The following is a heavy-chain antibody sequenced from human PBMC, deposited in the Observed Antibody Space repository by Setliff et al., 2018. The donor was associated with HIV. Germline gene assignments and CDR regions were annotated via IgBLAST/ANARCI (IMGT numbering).Heavy chain of an antibody. CDR2: INHSGST. J-gene: IGHJ6*02. Sequence: SETLSLTCAVYGGSFSGYYWSWIRQPPGKGLEWIGEINHSGSTNYNPPLKSRVTISVDTSKNQFSLKLSSVTAADTAVYYCARGGKNFYYYGMDVWGQGTTVTVSS. CDR3: ARGGKNFYYYGMDV. V-gene: IGHV4-34*01. CDR1: GGSFSGYY.